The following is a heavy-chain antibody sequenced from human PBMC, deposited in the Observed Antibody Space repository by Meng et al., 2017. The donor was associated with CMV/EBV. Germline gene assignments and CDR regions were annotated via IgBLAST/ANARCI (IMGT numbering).Heavy chain of an antibody. CDR1: GFTLSSYS. V-gene: IGHV3-21*01. CDR3: ARDKRFQGWFDP. Sequence: GESLKISCAASGFTLSSYSMNWVRQAPGKGLEWVSSISSSSSYIYYADSVKGRFTISRDNAKNSLYLQMNSLRAEDTAVYYCARDKRFQGWFDPWGQGTLVTVSS. D-gene: IGHD5-24*01. J-gene: IGHJ5*02. CDR2: ISSSSSYI.